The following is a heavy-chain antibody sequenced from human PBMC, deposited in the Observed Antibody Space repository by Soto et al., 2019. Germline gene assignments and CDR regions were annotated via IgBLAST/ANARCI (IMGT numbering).Heavy chain of an antibody. CDR1: GFTFSSYA. CDR3: VKVGGAYCSSTSCSVWYYYGMDV. CDR2: ISSNGGST. V-gene: IGHV3-64D*06. J-gene: IGHJ6*02. Sequence: PGGSLRLSCSASGFTFSSYAMHWVRQAPGKGLEYVSAISSNGGSTYYADSVKGRFTISRDNSKNTLYLQMSSLRAEDTAVYYGVKVGGAYCSSTSCSVWYYYGMDVWGQGTTVTVSS. D-gene: IGHD2-2*01.